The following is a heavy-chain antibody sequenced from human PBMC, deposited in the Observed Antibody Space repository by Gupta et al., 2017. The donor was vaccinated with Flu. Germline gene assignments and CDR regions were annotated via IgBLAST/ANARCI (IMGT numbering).Heavy chain of an antibody. V-gene: IGHV4-31*03. CDR1: GGSISSGGYY. J-gene: IGHJ3*02. CDR2: IYYSGST. Sequence: QVQLQESGPGLVKPSQTLSLTCPVSGGSISSGGYYWSWIRQHPGKGLEWIGYIYYSGSTYYNPSLKSRVTISVDTSKNQFSLKLSSVTAADTAVYYCARDMGPYYDSSFNSFYAFDIWGQGTMVTVSS. CDR3: ARDMGPYYDSSFNSFYAFDI. D-gene: IGHD3-22*01.